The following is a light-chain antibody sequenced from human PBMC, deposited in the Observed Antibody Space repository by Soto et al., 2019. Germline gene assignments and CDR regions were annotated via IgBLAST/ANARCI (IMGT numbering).Light chain of an antibody. Sequence: DIQMTQSPSTLSASVGDRVTITCRASQSISSWLAWYQQKPGKAPKSLIYKASSLESGVPSRFSGSGSVTEFTLTISCLQPDDFATYYCQQYNSYPWTFGQGTKVEIK. J-gene: IGKJ1*01. V-gene: IGKV1-5*03. CDR1: QSISSW. CDR3: QQYNSYPWT. CDR2: KAS.